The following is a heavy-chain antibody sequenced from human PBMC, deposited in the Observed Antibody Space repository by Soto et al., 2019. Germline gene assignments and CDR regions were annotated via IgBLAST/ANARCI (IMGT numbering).Heavy chain of an antibody. V-gene: IGHV4-34*01. Sequence: SQTLSLTCAVYGGSFSGYYWSWIRQPPGKGLEWIGEFNHSGTTNYNPSLKSRVTISVDTSKNQFSLKLSSVTAADTAVYYCASGRRITIIAVVIRKDYWGQGNRGTVSS. CDR3: ASGRRITIIAVVIRKDY. CDR2: FNHSGTT. D-gene: IGHD3-3*01. J-gene: IGHJ4*02. CDR1: GGSFSGYY.